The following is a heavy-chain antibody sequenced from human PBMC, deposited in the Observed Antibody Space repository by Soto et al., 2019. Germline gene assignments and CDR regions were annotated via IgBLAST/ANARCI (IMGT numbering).Heavy chain of an antibody. J-gene: IGHJ4*02. Sequence: GGSPTLSRAASCVNFSSARMNLVRQAPGKGVEWVGRIKSKTDGGTTDYAAPVKGRFTISRDDSKNTLYLQMNSLKTEDTAVYYSLKGYRRSCYEVGFFDYWGQGTLVTVSS. CDR1: CVNFSSAR. D-gene: IGHD6-13*01. CDR3: LKGYRRSCYEVGFFDY. V-gene: IGHV3-15*07. CDR2: IKSKTDGGTT.